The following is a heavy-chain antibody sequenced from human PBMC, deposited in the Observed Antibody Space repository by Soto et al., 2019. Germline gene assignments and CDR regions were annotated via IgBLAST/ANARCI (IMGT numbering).Heavy chain of an antibody. Sequence: ASVKVSCKASGYTFTSYDINWVRQATGQGLEWMGWISAYNGNTNYAQKLQGRVTMTTDTSTSTAYMELRSLRSDDTAVYYCARDTVDIVATTLYYFDYWGQGTLVTVSS. V-gene: IGHV1-18*01. CDR2: ISAYNGNT. D-gene: IGHD5-12*01. J-gene: IGHJ4*02. CDR3: ARDTVDIVATTLYYFDY. CDR1: GYTFTSYD.